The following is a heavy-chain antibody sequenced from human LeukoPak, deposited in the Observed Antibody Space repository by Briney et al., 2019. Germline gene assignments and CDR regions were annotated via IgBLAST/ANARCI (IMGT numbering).Heavy chain of an antibody. CDR3: ASGSYYEY. D-gene: IGHD1-26*01. CDR1: GYTFTSYG. CDR2: ISGYNGNT. Sequence: VKVSCKASGYTFTSYGITWVRQAPGQGLEWMGWISGYNGNTNYAQKFQGRVTITADKSTSTAYMELSSLRSEDTAVYYCASGSYYEYWGQGTLVTVSS. V-gene: IGHV1-18*01. J-gene: IGHJ4*02.